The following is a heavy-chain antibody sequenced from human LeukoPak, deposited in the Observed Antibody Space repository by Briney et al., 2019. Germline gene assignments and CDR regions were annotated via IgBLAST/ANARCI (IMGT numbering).Heavy chain of an antibody. D-gene: IGHD5/OR15-5a*01. CDR2: IYYSGST. CDR1: GGSVSSGSYY. J-gene: IGHJ6*02. Sequence: SETLSLTCTVSGGSVSSGSYYWSWIRQPPGKGLEWIGYIYYSGSTNYNPSLKSRVTISVDASKNQFSLELSSVTAADTAVYYCARDRSTHGMDVWGQGTTVTVSS. V-gene: IGHV4-61*01. CDR3: ARDRSTHGMDV.